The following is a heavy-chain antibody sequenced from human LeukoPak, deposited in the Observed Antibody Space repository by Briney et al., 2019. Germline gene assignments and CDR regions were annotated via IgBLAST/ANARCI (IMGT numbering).Heavy chain of an antibody. V-gene: IGHV3-21*01. CDR2: ISSSSSYI. CDR3: AGIVGATHAFDI. CDR1: GFTFSSYS. Sequence: GGSLRLSRAASGFTFSSYSMNWVRQAPGKGLEWVSSISSSSSYIYYADSVKGRFTISRDNAKNSLYLQMNSLRAEDTAVYYCAGIVGATHAFDIWGQGTMVTVSS. J-gene: IGHJ3*02. D-gene: IGHD1-26*01.